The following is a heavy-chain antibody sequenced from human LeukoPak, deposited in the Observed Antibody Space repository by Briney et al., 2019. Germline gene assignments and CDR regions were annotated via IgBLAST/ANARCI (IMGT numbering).Heavy chain of an antibody. V-gene: IGHV3-23*01. CDR1: GFTFSSYA. J-gene: IGHJ5*02. CDR2: ISGSGGST. Sequence: GGSLRLSCAASGFTFSSYAMSWVRQAPGKGLEGVSAISGSGGSTYYADSVKGRFTISRDNSNNTLYLQMNSLRAEDTAVYYCAKRVYDILTGYLDPWGQGPLVTVSS. D-gene: IGHD3-9*01. CDR3: AKRVYDILTGYLDP.